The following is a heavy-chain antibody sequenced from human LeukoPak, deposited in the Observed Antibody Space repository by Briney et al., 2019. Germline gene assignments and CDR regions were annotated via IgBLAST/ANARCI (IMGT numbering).Heavy chain of an antibody. J-gene: IGHJ6*02. CDR3: ARCYGYYYYGMDV. Sequence: GGSLRLSCSASGFTFSSYEMNWVRQAPGKGLEWVSYISSSGSTIYYADSVKGRFTISRDSAKNSLYLQMNSLRAEDTAVYYCARCYGYYYYGMDVWGQGTTVTVSS. CDR1: GFTFSSYE. D-gene: IGHD3-16*01. V-gene: IGHV3-48*03. CDR2: ISSSGSTI.